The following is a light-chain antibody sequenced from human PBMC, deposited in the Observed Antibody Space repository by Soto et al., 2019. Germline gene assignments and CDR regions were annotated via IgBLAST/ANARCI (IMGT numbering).Light chain of an antibody. Sequence: DIQMTQSPSTLSTSVGDRFTITCRASQSISSWLAWYQQKPGKAPKLPIYKASSLESGVPSRFSGSGSGTEFTLTISSLQPDDFATYYCQQYNSYSTFGQGTKVDIK. CDR2: KAS. CDR3: QQYNSYST. CDR1: QSISSW. V-gene: IGKV1-5*03. J-gene: IGKJ1*01.